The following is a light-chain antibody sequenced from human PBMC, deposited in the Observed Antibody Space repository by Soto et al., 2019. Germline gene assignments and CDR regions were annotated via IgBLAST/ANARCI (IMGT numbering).Light chain of an antibody. CDR1: TSDVGGYNY. V-gene: IGLV2-11*01. CDR2: DVN. CDR3: CSYTVSYVA. Sequence: QSALTQPRSVSGSPGQSVAIFCTTTTSDVGGYNYVSWYQQHPGKAPKLIIYDVNKRPSGVPDRFSGSKSGNTASLTISGLQADDEADYYCCSYTVSYVAFGGGTKLTVL. J-gene: IGLJ2*01.